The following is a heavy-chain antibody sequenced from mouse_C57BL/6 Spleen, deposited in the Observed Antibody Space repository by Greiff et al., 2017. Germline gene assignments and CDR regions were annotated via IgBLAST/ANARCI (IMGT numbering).Heavy chain of an antibody. CDR1: GYTFTDYY. Sequence: EVQLQQSGPELVKPGASVKISCKASGYTFTDYYMNWVKQSHGKSLEWIGDINPNNGGTSYNQKFKGKATLTVDKSSSTAYMELRSLTSEDSAVYYCARKGLPRRGSYAMDYWGQGTSVTVSS. V-gene: IGHV1-26*01. J-gene: IGHJ4*01. CDR3: ARKGLPRRGSYAMDY. CDR2: INPNNGGT. D-gene: IGHD1-1*01.